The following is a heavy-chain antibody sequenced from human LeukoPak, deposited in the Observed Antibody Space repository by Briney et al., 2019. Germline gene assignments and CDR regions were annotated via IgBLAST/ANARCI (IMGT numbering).Heavy chain of an antibody. V-gene: IGHV3-30*02. CDR2: IRYDGSNK. CDR3: AKDDITPGPIFYGDAFDI. CDR1: GFTFSSYG. D-gene: IGHD3-3*02. Sequence: PGGSLRLSCAASGFTFSSYGMHWVRQAPGKGLEWVAFIRYDGSNKYYADSVKGRFTISRDNSKNTLYLQMNSLRAEDTAVYYCAKDDITPGPIFYGDAFDIWGQGTMVTVSS. J-gene: IGHJ3*02.